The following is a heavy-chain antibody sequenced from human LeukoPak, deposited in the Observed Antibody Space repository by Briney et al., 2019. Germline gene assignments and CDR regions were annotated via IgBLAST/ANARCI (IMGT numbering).Heavy chain of an antibody. Sequence: ASVKVSCKASGYTFTGYYIFWVRQAPEQGLEWMGWINPNSGGTNYAQEFQGRVTMTRDTSITTAYMELSTLRSDDTAVYYCALIGDHAWFDPWGQGTLVTVSS. V-gene: IGHV1-2*02. D-gene: IGHD3-10*01. CDR1: GYTFTGYY. J-gene: IGHJ5*02. CDR2: INPNSGGT. CDR3: ALIGDHAWFDP.